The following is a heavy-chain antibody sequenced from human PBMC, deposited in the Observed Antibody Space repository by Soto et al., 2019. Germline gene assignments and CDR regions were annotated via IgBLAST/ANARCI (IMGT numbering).Heavy chain of an antibody. D-gene: IGHD3-3*01. V-gene: IGHV5-51*01. J-gene: IGHJ3*02. Sequence: LGESLKISCKGSGYSFTSYWIGWVRQMPGKGLEWMGIIYPGDSDTRYSPSFQGQVTISADKSISTAYLQWSSLKASDTAMYYCARSIFGVVINPEAFGIWGQGTMVTVSS. CDR2: IYPGDSDT. CDR1: GYSFTSYW. CDR3: ARSIFGVVINPEAFGI.